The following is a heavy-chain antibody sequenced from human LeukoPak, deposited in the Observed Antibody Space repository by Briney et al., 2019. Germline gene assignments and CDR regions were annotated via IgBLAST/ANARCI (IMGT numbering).Heavy chain of an antibody. D-gene: IGHD6-13*01. CDR1: GFTFSXYX. CDR2: ITSNGGSA. V-gene: IGHV3-64D*06. CDR3: VGFRATAGLY. Sequence: PGGSLRLSCAASGFTFSXYXXXXXXQAPGKXXEYVSAITSNGGSAYYADSVKGRFTXSRDNSRNTLYLQMSSLRAEDTAVYYCVGFRATAGLYWGQGTLVTVSS. J-gene: IGHJ4*02.